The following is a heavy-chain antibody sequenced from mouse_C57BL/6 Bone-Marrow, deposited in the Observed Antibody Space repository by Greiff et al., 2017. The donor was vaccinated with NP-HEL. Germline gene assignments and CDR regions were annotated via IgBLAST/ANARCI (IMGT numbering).Heavy chain of an antibody. Sequence: EVKLVESGAELVKPGASVKLSCTASGFNIKDYYMHWVKQRTEQGLEWIGRIDPEDGETKYAPKFQGKATLTADTSSNTAYLQLSSLTSEDTAVYYCARSRDDGYYVGFAYWGQGTLVTVSA. D-gene: IGHD2-3*01. V-gene: IGHV14-2*01. CDR1: GFNIKDYY. CDR2: IDPEDGET. J-gene: IGHJ3*01. CDR3: ARSRDDGYYVGFAY.